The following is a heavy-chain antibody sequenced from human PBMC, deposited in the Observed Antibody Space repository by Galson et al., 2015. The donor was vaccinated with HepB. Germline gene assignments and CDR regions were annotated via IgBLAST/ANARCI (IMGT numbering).Heavy chain of an antibody. CDR1: GGSISSDDYY. Sequence: LSLTCTVFGGSISSDDYYWSWIRQHPGKGLEWIGYIFFGVSTYYNPSLKSRVTISVDTPKNQFSLKVSSLTAADTAVYYCARGESLRGVITFDSWGQGTLVTVSS. CDR2: IFFGVST. D-gene: IGHD3-10*01. CDR3: ARGESLRGVITFDS. V-gene: IGHV4-31*03. J-gene: IGHJ4*02.